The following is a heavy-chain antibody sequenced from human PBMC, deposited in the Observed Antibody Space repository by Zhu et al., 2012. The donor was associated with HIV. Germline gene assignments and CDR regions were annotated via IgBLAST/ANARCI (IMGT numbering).Heavy chain of an antibody. Sequence: QVQGSGPGLVKPSETLSLTCSVSGGSTSSHYWSWIRQPPGKGLEWIGYVYYTGTTNYNPSLKSRVTISLDMSKNQFSLKLTSVTAADTAVYYCARLRDTSGYYYPFDYWGQGTLVTVSS. V-gene: IGHV4-59*11. CDR2: VYYTGTT. CDR3: ARLRDTSGYYYPFDY. CDR1: GGSTSSHY. D-gene: IGHD3-22*01. J-gene: IGHJ4*02.